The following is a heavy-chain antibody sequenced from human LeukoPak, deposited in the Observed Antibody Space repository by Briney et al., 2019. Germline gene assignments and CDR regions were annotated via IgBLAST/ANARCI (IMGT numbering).Heavy chain of an antibody. CDR2: IYHSGST. V-gene: IGHV4-4*02. D-gene: IGHD3-22*01. Sequence: SETLSLTCAVSGGSISSSDWWSWVRQPPGKGLEWIEEIYHSGSTNYNPPLKSRVTISVDKSKNQFSLNLSSVTAADTAVYYCARDRRYYDSSAYIRGFDYWGQGTLVTVSS. J-gene: IGHJ4*02. CDR3: ARDRRYYDSSAYIRGFDY. CDR1: GGSISSSDW.